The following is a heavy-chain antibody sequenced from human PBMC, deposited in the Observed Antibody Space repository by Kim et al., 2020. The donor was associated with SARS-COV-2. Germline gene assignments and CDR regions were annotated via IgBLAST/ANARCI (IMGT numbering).Heavy chain of an antibody. V-gene: IGHV3-30*02. D-gene: IGHD6-19*01. CDR3: AKGGYSSGWYYY. Sequence: YYADSVKGRFTISRDNSKNTLYLQMNSLRAEDTAVYYCAKGGYSSGWYYYWGQGTLVTVSS. J-gene: IGHJ4*02.